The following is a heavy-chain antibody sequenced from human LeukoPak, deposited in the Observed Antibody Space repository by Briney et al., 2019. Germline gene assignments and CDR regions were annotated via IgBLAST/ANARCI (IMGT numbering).Heavy chain of an antibody. CDR2: IYYSGST. J-gene: IGHJ3*02. D-gene: IGHD3-9*01. CDR1: VGSISSYY. Sequence: SETLSLTCTVSVGSISSYYWSWIRQPPEKGQELIGYIYYSGSTIYNPSLKSRVTISVDTSKNQFSMKLSSVTAADTAGYYGARGGPYDILTGYRRGAFDIWGQGTMVTVSS. CDR3: ARGGPYDILTGYRRGAFDI. V-gene: IGHV4-59*01.